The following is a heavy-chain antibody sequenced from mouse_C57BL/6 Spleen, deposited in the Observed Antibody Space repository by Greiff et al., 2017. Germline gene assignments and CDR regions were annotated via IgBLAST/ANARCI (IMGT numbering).Heavy chain of an antibody. V-gene: IGHV8-12*01. CDR2: IYWADDK. Sequence: QVTLKESGPGILQSSQTLSLTCSFSGFSLSTSGMGVSWIRQPSGKGLEWLAHIYWADDKRYNPSLKSRLTISKDTSRNQVFLKITSVDTADTATYYCARRAPYYYGSSYGYFDVWGTGTTVTVSS. CDR1: GFSLSTSGMG. CDR3: ARRAPYYYGSSYGYFDV. J-gene: IGHJ1*03. D-gene: IGHD1-1*01.